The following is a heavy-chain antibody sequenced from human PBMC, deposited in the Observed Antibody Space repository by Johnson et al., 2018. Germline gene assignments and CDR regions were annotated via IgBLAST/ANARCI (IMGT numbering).Heavy chain of an antibody. CDR3: AKARSMVAVRTDAFDL. CDR2: IIFIFDIT. Sequence: QVQLQQWGAEVKKPGSSVKVSCKASGGTSSNYAISWVRQAPGQGLEWMGGIIFIFDITYYAENFRDRFTITADESTNTVYMELRSLRYGDTAVYYCAKARSMVAVRTDAFDLWGRGTMVTVSS. D-gene: IGHD3-10*01. CDR1: GGTSSNYA. V-gene: IGHV1-69*01. J-gene: IGHJ3*01.